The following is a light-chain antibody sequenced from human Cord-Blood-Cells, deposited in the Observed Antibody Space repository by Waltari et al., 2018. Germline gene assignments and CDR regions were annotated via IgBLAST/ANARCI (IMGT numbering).Light chain of an antibody. Sequence: QSALPQPASVSGSPGQSITISCPGPSSDVGGYNYVSWYQQHPGKAPKLMIYEVSNRPSGVSNRFSGSKSGNTASLTISGLQAEDEADYYCSSYTSSSTVFGGGTKLTVL. J-gene: IGLJ2*01. V-gene: IGLV2-14*01. CDR1: SSDVGGYNY. CDR3: SSYTSSSTV. CDR2: EVS.